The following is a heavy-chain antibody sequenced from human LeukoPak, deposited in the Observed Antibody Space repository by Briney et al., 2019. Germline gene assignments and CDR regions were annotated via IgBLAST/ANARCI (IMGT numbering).Heavy chain of an antibody. CDR3: ARGRCRDGTPAAYYRGLDV. J-gene: IGHJ6*02. CDR1: GFTFSDYC. D-gene: IGHD5-24*01. CDR2: IRRDGSNE. V-gene: IGHV3-7*05. Sequence: GGSLRLSCASSGFTFSDYCMTWVRLAPGKGLEWVANIRRDGSNEYYVDSVKGRFTISRDNAKNSLYLQMNSLRDEDTAVYYCARGRCRDGTPAAYYRGLDVWGQGTTVTVSS.